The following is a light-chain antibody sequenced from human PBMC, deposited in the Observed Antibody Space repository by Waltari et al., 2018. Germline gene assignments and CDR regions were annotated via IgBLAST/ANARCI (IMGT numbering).Light chain of an antibody. Sequence: SSELTQDPAVSVALGQTVRITCQGDSLRSYYANWYRQKPGQAPLLVMYGKNNRPSGIPDRFSGSDSGDTASLTITGAQAEDEADYYCNARDSNGNPFVFGPATKVTVL. J-gene: IGLJ1*01. V-gene: IGLV3-19*01. CDR2: GKN. CDR1: SLRSYY. CDR3: NARDSNGNPFV.